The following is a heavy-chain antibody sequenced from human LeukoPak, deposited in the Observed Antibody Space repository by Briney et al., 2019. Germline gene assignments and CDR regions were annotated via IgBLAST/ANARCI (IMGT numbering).Heavy chain of an antibody. J-gene: IGHJ6*03. Sequence: ASVKVSCKASGYTFTSYDINWVRQATGQGLEWMGWMNPNSGNTGYAQKFQGRVTMTRNTSISTACMELSSLRSEDTAVYYCARVSAYSSSWYPLYYYYYYYMDVWGKGTTVTISS. CDR3: ARVSAYSSSWYPLYYYYYYYMDV. D-gene: IGHD6-13*01. V-gene: IGHV1-8*01. CDR2: MNPNSGNT. CDR1: GYTFTSYD.